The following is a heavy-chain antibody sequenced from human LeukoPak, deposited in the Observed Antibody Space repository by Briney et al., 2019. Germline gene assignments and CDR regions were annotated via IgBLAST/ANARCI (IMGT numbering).Heavy chain of an antibody. CDR1: GFTFSSYS. J-gene: IGHJ4*02. V-gene: IGHV3-48*01. Sequence: PGGSLRLSCAASGFTFSSYSMKWVRQAPGKGLEWVSYISSSSSTIYYADSVKGRFTISRDNAKNSLYLQMNSLRAEDTAVYYCASTDYFDYWGQGTLVTVSS. CDR3: ASTDYFDY. CDR2: ISSSSSTI.